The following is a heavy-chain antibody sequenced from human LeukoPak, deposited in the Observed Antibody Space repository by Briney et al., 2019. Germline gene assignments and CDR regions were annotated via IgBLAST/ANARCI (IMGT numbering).Heavy chain of an antibody. CDR1: GFTFDDYA. CDR3: AKASDSGSYSGFDY. D-gene: IGHD1-26*01. CDR2: ISWNSGSI. V-gene: IGHV3-9*01. J-gene: IGHJ4*02. Sequence: GRSLRLSCAASGFTFDDYAMHWVRQAPGKGLEWVSGISWNSGSIGYADSVKGRFTISRDNAKNSLYLQMNSLRAEDTALYYCAKASDSGSYSGFDYWGQGTLVTASS.